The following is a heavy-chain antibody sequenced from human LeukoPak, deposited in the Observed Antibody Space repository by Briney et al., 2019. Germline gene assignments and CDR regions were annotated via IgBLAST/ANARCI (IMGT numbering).Heavy chain of an antibody. Sequence: SETLSLTCSVSGGSIRGSTYYWGWIRQPPGKGLEWIGNIYYSGITYYNPSLKSRVTIYVDTSKNQFSLKLTSVTAADTALYYCARQGTSIVGATIDYWGQGTLVTVSS. CDR3: ARQGTSIVGATIDY. V-gene: IGHV4-39*01. CDR2: IYYSGIT. D-gene: IGHD1-26*01. J-gene: IGHJ4*02. CDR1: GGSIRGSTYY.